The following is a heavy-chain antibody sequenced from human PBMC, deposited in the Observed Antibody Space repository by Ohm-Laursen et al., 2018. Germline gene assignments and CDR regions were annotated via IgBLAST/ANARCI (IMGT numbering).Heavy chain of an antibody. V-gene: IGHV4-39*01. J-gene: IGHJ4*02. CDR1: SGSISTNNYY. CDR2: IYYSGST. D-gene: IGHD3-22*01. CDR3: AMPDYYDSSGSPDY. Sequence: SETLSLTCTVSSGSISTNNYYWAWIRQPPGKGLEWIGSIYYSGSTYYNSSLKSRVTISVDKSKNQFSLKMSSVTAADTATYYCAMPDYYDSSGSPDYWGQGTLVTVSS.